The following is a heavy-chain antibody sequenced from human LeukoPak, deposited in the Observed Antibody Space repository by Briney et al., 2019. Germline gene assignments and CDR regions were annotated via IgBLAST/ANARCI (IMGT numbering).Heavy chain of an antibody. J-gene: IGHJ4*02. Sequence: GGSLRLSCAASGFTFSTHAMIWVRQAPGKGPEWVSCITGSGTGTYYRDSVKGRFTISRDNAKNSLYLQMNSLRAEDTAVYYCARDRRCSSTSCYYFDYWGQGTLVTVSS. V-gene: IGHV3-21*01. CDR2: ITGSGTGT. CDR3: ARDRRCSSTSCYYFDY. D-gene: IGHD2-2*01. CDR1: GFTFSTHA.